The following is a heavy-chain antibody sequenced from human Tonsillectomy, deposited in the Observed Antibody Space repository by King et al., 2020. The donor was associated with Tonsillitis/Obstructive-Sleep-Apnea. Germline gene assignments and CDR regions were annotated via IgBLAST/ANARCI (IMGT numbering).Heavy chain of an antibody. V-gene: IGHV3-30*04. J-gene: IGHJ3*02. D-gene: IGHD3-22*01. CDR3: ARDDSYYDSSGYHYEFDI. CDR2: ISYDGSNK. Sequence: VQLVESGGGVVQPGRSLRLSCAASGFTLSSNTVHWVRQAPGKGLEWVAVISYDGSNKDYADSVKGRFTISRDNSKNTLYLQMNSLRAEDTAVYYCARDDSYYDSSGYHYEFDIWGQGTMVTVSS. CDR1: GFTLSSNT.